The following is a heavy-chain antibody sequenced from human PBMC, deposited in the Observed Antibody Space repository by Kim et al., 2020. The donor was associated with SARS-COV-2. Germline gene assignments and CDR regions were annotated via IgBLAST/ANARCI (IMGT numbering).Heavy chain of an antibody. CDR1: GYTFTSHY. V-gene: IGHV1-2*05. Sequence: ASVKVSCKTSGYTFTSHYLHWVRQAPGQGLEWMGRINPNSGVTNYAQKFQGRVTMTRDTSITTAYMELSRLRSDDTVVYYCARGNTETIDYWGQGTLVTVSS. CDR2: INPNSGVT. J-gene: IGHJ4*02. CDR3: ARGNTETIDY.